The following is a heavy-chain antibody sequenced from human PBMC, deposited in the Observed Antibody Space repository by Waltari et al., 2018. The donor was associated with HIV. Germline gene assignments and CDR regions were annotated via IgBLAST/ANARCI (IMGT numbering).Heavy chain of an antibody. J-gene: IGHJ6*02. CDR1: GFTFGDYG. Sequence: EVHLMESGGGLVKPGRSLRLSCRGSGFTFGDYGLSRFRQAPGKGLEWVGFITSEAYGGTAEYAASVTGRFTISREDSKSTAYMQMNRLESEDTGVYFCSRPSGPLHSYGMDVWGQGTTVIVSS. D-gene: IGHD1-26*01. CDR3: SRPSGPLHSYGMDV. V-gene: IGHV3-49*05. CDR2: ITSEAYGGTA.